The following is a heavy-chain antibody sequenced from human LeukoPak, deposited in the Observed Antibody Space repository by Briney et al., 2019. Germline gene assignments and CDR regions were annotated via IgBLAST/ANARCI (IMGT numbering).Heavy chain of an antibody. Sequence: ASVKVSCKASGHTFSGYYVHWVQQAPGQGLEWMGWFDPKSGATNYAQKFQDRVTMTRDTSINTAYMELWRLRSDDTAVYYCARGTYGDHFDYWGQGTLVTVSS. V-gene: IGHV1-2*02. CDR3: ARGTYGDHFDY. CDR2: FDPKSGAT. J-gene: IGHJ4*02. D-gene: IGHD4-17*01. CDR1: GHTFSGYY.